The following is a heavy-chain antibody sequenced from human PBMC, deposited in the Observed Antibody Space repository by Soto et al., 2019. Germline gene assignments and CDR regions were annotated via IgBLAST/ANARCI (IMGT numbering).Heavy chain of an antibody. CDR3: VGLGATTVDY. Sequence: PSETLSLTCAVYGGSFSDYYWSWIRQPPGKGLEWIGEINHSGSTNYNPSLKSRVTISVDTSKNQFSLKLSSVTAADTAVYYCVGLGATTVDYWAQGTLVPVSS. CDR1: GGSFSDYY. J-gene: IGHJ4*02. CDR2: INHSGST. D-gene: IGHD1-26*01. V-gene: IGHV4-34*01.